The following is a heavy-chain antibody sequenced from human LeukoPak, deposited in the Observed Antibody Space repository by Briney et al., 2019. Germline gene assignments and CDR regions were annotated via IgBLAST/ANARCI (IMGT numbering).Heavy chain of an antibody. CDR2: IYHSGST. CDR1: GYSISSGYY. Sequence: PSETLSLTCTVSGYSISSGYYWGWIRQPPGKGLEWIGSIYHSGSTYYNPSLKSRVTISVDTSKNQFSLKLSSVTAADTAVYYCARVWAWSNYDILTGPQGAMVYGMDVWGQGTTVTVSS. V-gene: IGHV4-38-2*02. J-gene: IGHJ6*02. CDR3: ARVWAWSNYDILTGPQGAMVYGMDV. D-gene: IGHD3-9*01.